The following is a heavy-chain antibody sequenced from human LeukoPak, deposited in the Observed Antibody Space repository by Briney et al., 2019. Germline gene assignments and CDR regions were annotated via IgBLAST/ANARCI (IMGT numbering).Heavy chain of an antibody. Sequence: PGGSLRLSCAASGFTFSSYWMSWVRQAPGKGLEWVANIKQDGSEKYYVDSVRGRFTISRDNAKNSLYLQMNSLRAEDTAVYYCARGRYYYDSSGYFPFDYWGQGTLVTVSS. D-gene: IGHD3-22*01. CDR2: IKQDGSEK. J-gene: IGHJ4*02. CDR3: ARGRYYYDSSGYFPFDY. V-gene: IGHV3-7*01. CDR1: GFTFSSYW.